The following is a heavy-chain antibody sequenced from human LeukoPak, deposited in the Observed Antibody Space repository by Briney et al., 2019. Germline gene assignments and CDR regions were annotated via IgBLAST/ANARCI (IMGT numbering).Heavy chain of an antibody. CDR2: IWYDGSNK. V-gene: IGHV3-30*02. CDR1: GFTFSDYG. Sequence: PGGSLRLSCTASGFTFSDYGMHWVRQPPGKGLEWVAIIWYDGSNKTYEDSVKGRFTISRDNSKNTLYLQMNSLRAEDTAVYYCARDSRRYCSGGSCYATPFDYWGQGTLVTVSS. D-gene: IGHD2-15*01. CDR3: ARDSRRYCSGGSCYATPFDY. J-gene: IGHJ4*02.